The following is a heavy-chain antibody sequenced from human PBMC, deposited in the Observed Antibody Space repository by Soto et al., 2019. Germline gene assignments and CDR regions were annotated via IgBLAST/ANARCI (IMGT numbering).Heavy chain of an antibody. Sequence: SETLSLTCAVYGGSFSGYYWSWIRQPPGKGLEWIGEINHSGSTNYNPSLKSRVTISVDTSKNQFSLKLGSVTAADTAVYYCARGGRVLRYFDSTRGFFGDYWGQGTLVTVSS. J-gene: IGHJ4*02. CDR2: INHSGST. D-gene: IGHD3-9*01. CDR1: GGSFSGYY. CDR3: ARGGRVLRYFDSTRGFFGDY. V-gene: IGHV4-34*01.